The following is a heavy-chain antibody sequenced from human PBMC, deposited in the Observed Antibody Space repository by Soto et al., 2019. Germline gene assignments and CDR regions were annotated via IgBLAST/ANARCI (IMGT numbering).Heavy chain of an antibody. CDR3: ASEGGIGKVTSTASNL. D-gene: IGHD2-21*02. V-gene: IGHV3-48*01. CDR2: IRNDGSTI. CDR1: GFTFSLYG. Sequence: EVKLVESGGGLVQPGGSLRLSCAASGFTFSLYGMNWVRRAPGKGLEWVSFIRNDGSTIYYADSVKGRFTISRDNTKNALYLQMNSLRVEDTGVYYCASEGGIGKVTSTASNLSGQGTIISVSP. J-gene: IGHJ3*01.